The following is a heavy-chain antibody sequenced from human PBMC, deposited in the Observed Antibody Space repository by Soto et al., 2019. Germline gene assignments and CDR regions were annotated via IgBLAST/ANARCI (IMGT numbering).Heavy chain of an antibody. CDR2: IRSKAYGGTT. D-gene: IGHD3-10*01. V-gene: IGHV3-49*03. CDR3: TRAYYGSGSYLWYYYYMDV. J-gene: IGHJ6*03. Sequence: QTGGSLRLSCTASGFTFGDYAMSWFRQAPGKGLEWVGFIRSKAYGGTTEYAASVKGRFTISRDDSKSIAYLQMNSLKTEDTAVYYCTRAYYGSGSYLWYYYYMDVWGKGTTVTVSS. CDR1: GFTFGDYA.